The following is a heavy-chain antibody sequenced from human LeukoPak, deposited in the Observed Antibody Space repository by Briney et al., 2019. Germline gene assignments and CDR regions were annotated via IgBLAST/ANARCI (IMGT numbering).Heavy chain of an antibody. CDR3: AKYSWGAVAAPFDY. V-gene: IGHV3-20*04. D-gene: IGHD6-19*01. CDR1: GFTFDDYG. J-gene: IGHJ4*02. Sequence: GGSLRLSCAASGFTFDDYGMSWVRQAPGKGLEWVSGINWNGGSTGYADSVKGRFTISRDNAKNSLYLQMNSLRAEDTAVYYCAKYSWGAVAAPFDYWGQGTLVTVSS. CDR2: INWNGGST.